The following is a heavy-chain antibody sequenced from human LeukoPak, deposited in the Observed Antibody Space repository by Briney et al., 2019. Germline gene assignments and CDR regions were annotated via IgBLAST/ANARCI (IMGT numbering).Heavy chain of an antibody. Sequence: GASVKVSCKASGYTFTSYDINWVRQAPGQGLEWMEWINPNSAGTYYAHNFQGRVTMTRDTSISTAYMELSRLRSDDTAVYYCARGDIYGDYADAFDIWGQGTMVTVSS. J-gene: IGHJ3*02. V-gene: IGHV1-2*02. CDR3: ARGDIYGDYADAFDI. CDR2: INPNSAGT. CDR1: GYTFTSYD. D-gene: IGHD4-17*01.